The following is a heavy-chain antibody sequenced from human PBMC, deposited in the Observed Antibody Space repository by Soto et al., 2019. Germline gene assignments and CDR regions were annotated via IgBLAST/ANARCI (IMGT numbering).Heavy chain of an antibody. CDR3: ASNTHSGSYLSRYYYGMDV. D-gene: IGHD1-26*01. CDR2: IIPIFGTA. Sequence: QVQLVQSGAEVKKPGSSVKVSCKASGGTFSSYAISWVRQAPGQGLEWMGGIIPIFGTANYAQKFQGRVTITADESTSTAYMELSSLRSEDTAVYYCASNTHSGSYLSRYYYGMDVWGHGTTVTVSS. J-gene: IGHJ6*02. CDR1: GGTFSSYA. V-gene: IGHV1-69*01.